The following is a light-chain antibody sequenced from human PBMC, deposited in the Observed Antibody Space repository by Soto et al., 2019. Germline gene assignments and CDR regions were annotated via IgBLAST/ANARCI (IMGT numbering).Light chain of an antibody. Sequence: IQMTQSPSTLSASVGDTVTISCRASQAISVSLAWYRQKPGKAPNLLIYDASTLQEGVPSRFSGSGSGTEYTLTVTRLQPDDFATYFCQQYEKYPMFGHGTKVDVK. V-gene: IGKV1-5*01. CDR1: QAISVS. J-gene: IGKJ1*01. CDR3: QQYEKYPM. CDR2: DAS.